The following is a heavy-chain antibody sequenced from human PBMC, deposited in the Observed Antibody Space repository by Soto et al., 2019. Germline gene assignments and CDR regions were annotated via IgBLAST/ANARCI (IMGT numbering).Heavy chain of an antibody. CDR3: ARDSPKLGYCSGGSCYSGY. V-gene: IGHV1-18*04. CDR1: GYTFTGYD. CDR2: ISAYNGNT. D-gene: IGHD2-15*01. Sequence: GASVKVSCKASGYTFTGYDMHWVRQAPGQGLEWMGWISAYNGNTNYAQKLQGRVTMTTDTSTSTAYMELRSLRSDDTAVYHCARDSPKLGYCSGGSCYSGYWGQGTLVTVSS. J-gene: IGHJ4*02.